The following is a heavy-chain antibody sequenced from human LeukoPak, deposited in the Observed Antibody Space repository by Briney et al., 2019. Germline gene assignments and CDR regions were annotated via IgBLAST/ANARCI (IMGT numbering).Heavy chain of an antibody. CDR3: ARGAGGSGSFAMDV. CDR1: GGSISSYY. D-gene: IGHD3-10*01. Sequence: SETLSLTCTVSGGSISSYYWSWIRQPPGKGLEWIGEINHSGSTNYNPSLKSRVTISVDTSKNQFSLRLSSVTAADTAVYYCARGAGGSGSFAMDVWGQGTTVTVSS. CDR2: INHSGST. J-gene: IGHJ6*02. V-gene: IGHV4-59*01.